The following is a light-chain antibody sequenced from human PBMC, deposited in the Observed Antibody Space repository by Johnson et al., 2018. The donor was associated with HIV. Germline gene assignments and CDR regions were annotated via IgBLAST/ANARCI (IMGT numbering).Light chain of an antibody. CDR3: GTWDSSLSTSV. J-gene: IGLJ1*01. CDR1: SSNIGNNY. CDR2: ENN. V-gene: IGLV1-51*02. Sequence: QSVLTQPPSVSAAPGQKVTISCSGSSSNIGNNYVSWYRHFPGTAPKLLIYENNKRPSGIPDRFSGSKSGTSATLGITGLPTGDEADYYCGTWDSSLSTSVFGTGTKVTVL.